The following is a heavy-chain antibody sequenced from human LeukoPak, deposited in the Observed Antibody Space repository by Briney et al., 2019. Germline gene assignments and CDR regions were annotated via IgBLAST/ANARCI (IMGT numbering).Heavy chain of an antibody. D-gene: IGHD3-3*01. CDR2: IYYSGST. J-gene: IGHJ3*02. CDR1: GGSISSYY. Sequence: ASETLSLTCTVSGGSISSYYWSWIRQPPGKGLEWIGYIYYSGSTNYNPSLKSRVTISVDTSKNQFSLKLSSVTAADTAVYYCARQTGYYDFWSGYYSIPFDIWGQGTMATVSS. CDR3: ARQTGYYDFWSGYYSIPFDI. V-gene: IGHV4-59*08.